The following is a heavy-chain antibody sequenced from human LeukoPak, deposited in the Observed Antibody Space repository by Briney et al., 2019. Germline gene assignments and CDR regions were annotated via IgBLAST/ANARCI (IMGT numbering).Heavy chain of an antibody. D-gene: IGHD6-19*01. V-gene: IGHV1-2*02. CDR3: ASMGSYSSGWSLGFDP. Sequence: GASVKVSCKASGYTFTGYYMHWVRQAPGQGLEWMGWINPNSGGTNYAQKFQGRVTMTRDTSISTAYMELSRLRSDDTAVYYCASMGSYSSGWSLGFDPWGQGTLVTVSS. J-gene: IGHJ5*02. CDR2: INPNSGGT. CDR1: GYTFTGYY.